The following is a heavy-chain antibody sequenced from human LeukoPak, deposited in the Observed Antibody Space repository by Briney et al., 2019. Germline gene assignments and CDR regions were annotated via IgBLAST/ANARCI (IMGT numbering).Heavy chain of an antibody. V-gene: IGHV4-59*01. J-gene: IGHJ5*02. CDR3: ASSDFWSGSPSGWFDP. CDR2: IYYSGST. D-gene: IGHD3-3*01. CDR1: GGSISSYY. Sequence: PSETLSLTCTVSGGSISSYYWSWIRQPPGKGLDCIGYIYYSGSTNYNPSLKSRVTISVDTSKNQFSLKLSSVTAADTAVYYCASSDFWSGSPSGWFDPWGQGTLVTVSS.